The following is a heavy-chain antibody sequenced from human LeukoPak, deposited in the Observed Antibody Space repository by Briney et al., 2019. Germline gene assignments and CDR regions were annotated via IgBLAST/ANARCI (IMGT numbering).Heavy chain of an antibody. CDR1: GGSFSGYY. CDR2: IRYSGSA. Sequence: SETLSLTCAVYGGSFSGYYWTWIRQPPGKGLEWIGEIRYSGSATYNPSLKSRVTISVDTSKNQFSLKLSSVTAADTAVYYCARRFDYWGQGTLVTVSS. V-gene: IGHV4-34*01. CDR3: ARRFDY. J-gene: IGHJ4*02.